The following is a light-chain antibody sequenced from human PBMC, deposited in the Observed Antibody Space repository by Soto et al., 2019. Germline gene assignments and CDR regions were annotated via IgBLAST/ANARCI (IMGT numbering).Light chain of an antibody. Sequence: EIVMTQSPATLSVSPGERATLSCRASQSVSYNLAWYQQKPGQGPRLLIYGAFTRATGIPARFSGSGSGTEFTLHISSLQSEDFAVYYCQQYKNWPPLTFGGGTKVEIK. CDR2: GAF. CDR1: QSVSYN. CDR3: QQYKNWPPLT. J-gene: IGKJ4*01. V-gene: IGKV3-15*01.